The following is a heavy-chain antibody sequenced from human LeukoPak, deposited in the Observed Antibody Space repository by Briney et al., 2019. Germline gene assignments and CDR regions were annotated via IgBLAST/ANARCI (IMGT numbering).Heavy chain of an antibody. Sequence: SXTLSLTCTVSGGSISSGSYYWSWIRQPAGKGLEWIGRIYTSGSTNYNPSLKSRVTITVKKAKNQFSLKLSSVTAADTAVYYCARDRGKYYYDSSGYYPFDYWGQGTLVTVSS. D-gene: IGHD3-22*01. CDR2: IYTSGST. CDR3: ARDRGKYYYDSSGYYPFDY. J-gene: IGHJ4*02. V-gene: IGHV4-61*02. CDR1: GGSISSGSYY.